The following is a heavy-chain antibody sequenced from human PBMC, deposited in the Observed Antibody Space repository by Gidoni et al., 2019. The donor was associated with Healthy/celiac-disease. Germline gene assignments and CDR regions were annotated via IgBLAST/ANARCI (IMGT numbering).Heavy chain of an antibody. J-gene: IGHJ4*02. CDR2: ISSSSSTI. Sequence: EVQLVESGGGLVQPGGSLGLSCAASGFPFSRSSMNWVRQAPGKGLEWVSYISSSSSTIYYADSVKGRFTISRDNAKNSLYLQMNSLRAEDTAVYYCASWPKYYYDSSGYTQPIDYWGQGTLVTVSS. CDR3: ASWPKYYYDSSGYTQPIDY. CDR1: GFPFSRSS. D-gene: IGHD3-22*01. V-gene: IGHV3-48*01.